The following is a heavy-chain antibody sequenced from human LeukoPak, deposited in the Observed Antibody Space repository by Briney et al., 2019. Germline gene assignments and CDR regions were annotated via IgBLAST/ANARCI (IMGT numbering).Heavy chain of an antibody. D-gene: IGHD3-10*01. CDR3: ASFTYYGSGSPHFGY. V-gene: IGHV4-34*01. CDR2: INHSGST. J-gene: IGHJ4*02. CDR1: GGSFSGCY. Sequence: PSETLSLTCAVYGGSFSGCYWSWIRQPPGKGLEWIGEINHSGSTYYNPSLKSRVTISVDTSKNQFSLKLSSVTAADTAVYYCASFTYYGSGSPHFGYWGQGTLVTVSS.